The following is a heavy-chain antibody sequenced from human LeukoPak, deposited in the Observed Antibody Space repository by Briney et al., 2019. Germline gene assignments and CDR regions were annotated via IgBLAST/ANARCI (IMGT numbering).Heavy chain of an antibody. CDR2: ISSSSSYI. CDR1: GFTFSSYS. D-gene: IGHD6-19*01. V-gene: IGHV3-21*01. J-gene: IGHJ4*02. Sequence: GGSLRLSCAASGFTFSSYSMNWVRQAPGKGLEWVSSISSSSSYIYYADSVKGRFTISRDNSKNTLYLQMNSLRAEDTAVYYCAKVGRSSGWCYFDYWGQGTPVTVSS. CDR3: AKVGRSSGWCYFDY.